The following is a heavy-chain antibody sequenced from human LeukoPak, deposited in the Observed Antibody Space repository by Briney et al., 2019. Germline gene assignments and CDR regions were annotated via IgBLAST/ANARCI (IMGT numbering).Heavy chain of an antibody. V-gene: IGHV4-34*01. Sequence: SETLSLTCAVYGGSFSGYYWSWIRQPPGKGLEWIGEINHGGSTNYSPSLKSRVTISVDTSKNQFSLKLSSVTAADTAVYYCARESYLRAFDIWGQGTMVTVSS. J-gene: IGHJ3*02. CDR2: INHGGST. CDR1: GGSFSGYY. D-gene: IGHD1-26*01. CDR3: ARESYLRAFDI.